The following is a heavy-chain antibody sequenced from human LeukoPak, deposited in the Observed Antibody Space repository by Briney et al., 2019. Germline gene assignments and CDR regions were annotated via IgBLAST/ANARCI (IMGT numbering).Heavy chain of an antibody. D-gene: IGHD5-18*01. CDR2: IWYDGSDK. Sequence: PGGSLRLSCAASGSTFSNYGMHWVRQAPGKGLEWVAVIWYDGSDKYYADSVKGRFTISRDNSKNTLYLQMNSLRAEDTAVYYCAKDAFPTAMVIGPLDYWGQGTLVTVSS. V-gene: IGHV3-33*06. CDR1: GSTFSNYG. J-gene: IGHJ4*02. CDR3: AKDAFPTAMVIGPLDY.